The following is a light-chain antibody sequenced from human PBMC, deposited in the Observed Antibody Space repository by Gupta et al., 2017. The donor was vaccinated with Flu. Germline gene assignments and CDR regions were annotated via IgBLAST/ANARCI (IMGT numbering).Light chain of an antibody. Sequence: IYITQSISSLSTSVGDRVTMTWRAIQGTSNYFTWIQQIPGKAPKSLIYAPFRMQSGVPSKFSSSRLWRHITLTISSRQREDYATYCCRQDDNYPETFGDGTKVDIK. CDR3: RQDDNYPET. J-gene: IGKJ3*01. V-gene: IGKV1-16*02. CDR2: APF. CDR1: QGTSNY.